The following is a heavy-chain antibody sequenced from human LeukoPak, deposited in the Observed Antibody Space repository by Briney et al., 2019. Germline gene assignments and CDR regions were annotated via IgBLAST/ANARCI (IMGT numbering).Heavy chain of an antibody. Sequence: GGSLRLSCAASGFTFSSYDMHWVRQAPGKGLEWVAVISYDGSNKYYADSVKGRFTISRDNSKNTLYLQMNSLRAEDTAVYYCARGLSMTGGFDYWGQGTLVTVSS. V-gene: IGHV3-30*04. J-gene: IGHJ4*02. CDR1: GFTFSSYD. CDR3: ARGLSMTGGFDY. D-gene: IGHD1-20*01. CDR2: ISYDGSNK.